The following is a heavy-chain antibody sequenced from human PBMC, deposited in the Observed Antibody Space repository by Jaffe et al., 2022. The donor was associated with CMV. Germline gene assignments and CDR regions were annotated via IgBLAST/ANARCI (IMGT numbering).Heavy chain of an antibody. CDR1: GFTLRTYD. V-gene: IGHV3-13*01. CDR2: IGTGGDT. CDR3: ARAPGARPNWYFDL. Sequence: EVQLVESGGGLVQPGGSLRLSCAASGFTLRTYDMHWVRQPAGKGLEWVSSIGTGGDTFYSDSVKGRFTISRENAKNSLYLQMNSLRAGDTAVYYCARAPGARPNWYFDLWGRGTLVTVSS. D-gene: IGHD6-6*01. J-gene: IGHJ2*01.